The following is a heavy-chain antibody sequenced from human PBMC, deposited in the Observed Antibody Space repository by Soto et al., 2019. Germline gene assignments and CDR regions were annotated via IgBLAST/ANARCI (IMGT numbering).Heavy chain of an antibody. CDR3: ARVWGSSSPIFDY. CDR2: IYHSGST. J-gene: IGHJ4*02. V-gene: IGHV4-30-2*01. CDR1: GGSISSGGYS. Sequence: QLQLQESGSGLVKPSQTLSLTCAVSGGSISSGGYSWSWIRQPPGKGLEWIGYIYHSGSTYYNPSLKSRVTISVDRSNNQFSVKLRSVTAADTAVYYCARVWGSSSPIFDYWGQGTLVTVSS. D-gene: IGHD6-6*01.